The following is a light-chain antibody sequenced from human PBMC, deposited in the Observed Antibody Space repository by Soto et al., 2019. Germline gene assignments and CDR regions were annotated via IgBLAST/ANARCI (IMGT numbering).Light chain of an antibody. CDR3: QQYGSSASIT. J-gene: IGKJ5*01. V-gene: IGKV3-20*01. CDR2: GAS. Sequence: EIVLTQSPGTLSLSPGERATLSCRASQSVSSSYLGWYQQKPGQAPRLLIYGASSRATGIPDRFSGGESGTDFTLTISRLEPEDFAMYYCQQYGSSASITFGQGTRLEI. CDR1: QSVSSSY.